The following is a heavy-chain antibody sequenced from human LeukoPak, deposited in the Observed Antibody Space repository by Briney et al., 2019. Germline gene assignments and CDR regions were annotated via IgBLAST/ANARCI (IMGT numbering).Heavy chain of an antibody. D-gene: IGHD3-3*01. J-gene: IGHJ4*02. V-gene: IGHV3-23*01. CDR3: AKGFFRFLID. CDR1: RFTFSTYA. Sequence: PGGSLRLSCAASRFTFSTYAMSWVRQAPGKGLEWVSAISGSGGTTYYADSVKGRFTISRDNSKNTLYLQMNSLRAEDTAVYYCAKGFFRFLIDWGQGTLVTVSS. CDR2: ISGSGGTT.